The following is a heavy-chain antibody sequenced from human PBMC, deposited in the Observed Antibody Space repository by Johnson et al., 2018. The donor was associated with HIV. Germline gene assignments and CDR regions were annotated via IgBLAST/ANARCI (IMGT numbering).Heavy chain of an antibody. CDR1: GFTFSDYY. D-gene: IGHD1-1*01. CDR2: ISSSGSTI. J-gene: IGHJ3*02. CDR3: ARDPDGTTGTTYPDAAFDI. V-gene: IGHV3-11*04. Sequence: QVQLVESGGGLVTPGGSLRLSCAASGFTFSDYYMSWIRQAPGKGLEWVSYISSSGSTIYYAASAKGRFPISRDNAKNSLYLQRNSLRAEDTAVYYCARDPDGTTGTTYPDAAFDIWGQGTMVTVSS.